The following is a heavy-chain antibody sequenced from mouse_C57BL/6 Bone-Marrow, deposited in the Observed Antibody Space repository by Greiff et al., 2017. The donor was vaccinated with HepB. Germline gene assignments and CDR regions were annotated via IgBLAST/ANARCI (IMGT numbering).Heavy chain of an antibody. Sequence: EVNVVESEGGLVQPGSSMKLSCTASGFTFSDYYMAWVRQVPEKGLEWVANINYDGSSTYYLDSLKSRFIISRDNAKNILYLQMSSLKSEDTATYYCARLYIYYYGSSSFDYWGQGTTLTVSS. CDR3: ARLYIYYYGSSSFDY. CDR2: INYDGSST. CDR1: GFTFSDYY. V-gene: IGHV5-16*01. J-gene: IGHJ2*01. D-gene: IGHD1-1*01.